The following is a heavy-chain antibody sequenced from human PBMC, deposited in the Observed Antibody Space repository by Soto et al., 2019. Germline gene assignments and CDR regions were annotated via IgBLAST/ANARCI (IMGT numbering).Heavy chain of an antibody. V-gene: IGHV5-51*01. CDR1: GYSFTSYW. CDR2: IYPGDSDT. CDR3: ARLGGDYVSYYYYGMAV. J-gene: IGHJ6*02. D-gene: IGHD4-17*01. Sequence: ESLKISCKGSGYSFTSYWIGWVRQMPGKGLEWMGIIYPGDSDTRYSPSFQGQVTISADKSISTAYLQWSSLKASDTAMYYCARLGGDYVSYYYYGMAVWGQGTTVTGSS.